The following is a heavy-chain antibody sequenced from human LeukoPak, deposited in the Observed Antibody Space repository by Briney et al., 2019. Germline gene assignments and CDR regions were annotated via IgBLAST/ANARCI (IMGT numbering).Heavy chain of an antibody. V-gene: IGHV1-18*01. CDR1: GYTFTSYG. J-gene: IGHJ4*02. CDR3: ARGGSLWSPGRQYDY. D-gene: IGHD3-10*01. Sequence: ASVKVSCKASGYTFTSYGISWVRQAPGQGLEWMGWISADNGKTNYVQKFQGRLTMTTDTSTSTAYMELRSLRSDDTAVYYCARGGSLWSPGRQYDYWGQGTLATVSS. CDR2: ISADNGKT.